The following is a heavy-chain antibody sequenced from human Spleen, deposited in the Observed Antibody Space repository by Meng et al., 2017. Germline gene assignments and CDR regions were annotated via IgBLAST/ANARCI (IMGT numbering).Heavy chain of an antibody. CDR2: ISAYNGNT. Sequence: ASVKVSCKASGGTFSSYAISWVRQAPGQGLEWMGWISAYNGNTNYAQKLQGRVTMTTDTSTSTAYMELRSLRSDDTAVYYCARDSSDYYDSSGYYWGDAFDIWGQGTMVTFSS. J-gene: IGHJ3*02. V-gene: IGHV1-18*01. CDR1: GGTFSSYA. CDR3: ARDSSDYYDSSGYYWGDAFDI. D-gene: IGHD3-22*01.